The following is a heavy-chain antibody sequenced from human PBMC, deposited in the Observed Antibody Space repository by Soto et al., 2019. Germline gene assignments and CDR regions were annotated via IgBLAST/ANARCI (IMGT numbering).Heavy chain of an antibody. D-gene: IGHD6-13*01. CDR2: IRDSSDNT. V-gene: IGHV3-23*01. J-gene: IGHJ3*02. CDR1: GFTFGSFA. Sequence: GRSLRLSCAASGFTFGSFAMSWVRQAPGKGLAWVSTIRDSSDNTYYAESVKGRFIISRDTSRNTLYLQMKSLRAEDTAVYYCARSAIATAGTGAFDIWGQGTMVTVSS. CDR3: ARSAIATAGTGAFDI.